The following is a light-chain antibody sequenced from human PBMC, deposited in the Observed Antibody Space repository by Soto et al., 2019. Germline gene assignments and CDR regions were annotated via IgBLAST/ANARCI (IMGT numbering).Light chain of an antibody. CDR3: QQYESYPMT. CDR2: KAS. Sequence: DSQMTQYPSTLSASIGDRVTITCRAGQSISSWLAWYQQKPGKAPKLLISKASTLQSGVPPRFSGSGSGTECDLTISSLQPDDFATFYCQQYESYPMTFGGGTKVEIK. V-gene: IGKV1-5*03. J-gene: IGKJ4*01. CDR1: QSISSW.